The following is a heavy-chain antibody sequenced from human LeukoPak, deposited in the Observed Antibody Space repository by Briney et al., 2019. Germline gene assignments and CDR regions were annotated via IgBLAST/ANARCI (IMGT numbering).Heavy chain of an antibody. Sequence: ASVKVSCKASGYTFTSYYMHWVRQAPGQGLEWMGVINPSGGSTSYAQKFHGRVTMTRDMSTSTVYMELSSLRSEDTAVYYCARDGYCSSTSCKWYYYYYMDVWGKGTTVTVSS. CDR2: INPSGGST. CDR1: GYTFTSYY. D-gene: IGHD2-2*03. J-gene: IGHJ6*03. CDR3: ARDGYCSSTSCKWYYYYYMDV. V-gene: IGHV1-46*01.